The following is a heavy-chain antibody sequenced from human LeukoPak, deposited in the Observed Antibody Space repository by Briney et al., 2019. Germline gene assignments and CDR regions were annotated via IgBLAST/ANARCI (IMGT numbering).Heavy chain of an antibody. D-gene: IGHD6-13*01. CDR1: GGTFSSYA. J-gene: IGHJ5*02. CDR3: ARGRGDSSSWRPNSWFDP. V-gene: IGHV1-69*04. CDR2: IIPILGIA. Sequence: SVKVSCKASGGTFSSYAISWVRQAPGQGLEWMGRIIPILGIANYAQKFQGRVTITADKSTSTAYMELSSLRSEDTAVYYCARGRGDSSSWRPNSWFDPWGQGTLVTVSS.